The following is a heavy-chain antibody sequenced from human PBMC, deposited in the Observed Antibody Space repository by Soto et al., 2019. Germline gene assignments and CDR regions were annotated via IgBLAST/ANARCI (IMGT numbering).Heavy chain of an antibody. Sequence: GGSLRLSCAASGFTFSSYAMSWVRQAPGKGLEWVSAISGSGGSTYYADSVKGRFTISRDNSKNTLYLQMNSLRAEDTAVYYCAKDPHPDYGYYGRSYYYYMDVWGKGTTVTVSS. CDR1: GFTFSSYA. CDR3: AKDPHPDYGYYGRSYYYYMDV. D-gene: IGHD4-17*01. V-gene: IGHV3-23*01. CDR2: ISGSGGST. J-gene: IGHJ6*03.